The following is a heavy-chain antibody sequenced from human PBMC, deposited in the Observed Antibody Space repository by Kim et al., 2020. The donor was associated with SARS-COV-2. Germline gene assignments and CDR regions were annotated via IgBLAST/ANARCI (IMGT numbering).Heavy chain of an antibody. V-gene: IGHV7-4-1*02. J-gene: IGHJ6*02. CDR3: ARGGSGRCGMCV. D-gene: IGHD3-10*01. CDR2: INTNTGNP. Sequence: ASVKVSCKASGYTFTSYAMSWVRQAPGQGLEWMGGINTNTGNPTYAQGFTGRFVFSLDTSVSTAYLQISSLKSEDTAVYYCARGGSGRCGMCVWCHWTTV. CDR1: GYTFTSYA.